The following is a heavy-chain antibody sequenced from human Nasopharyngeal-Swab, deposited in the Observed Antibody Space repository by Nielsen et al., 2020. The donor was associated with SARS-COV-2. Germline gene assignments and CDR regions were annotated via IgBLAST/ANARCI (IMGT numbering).Heavy chain of an antibody. Sequence: RQAPGKGLEWIGSIYYRGSTYFNPSLESRVTISVDTSKNQFSLKLSSVTAADTAVYYCARSIAAAGTSSGYYGMDVWGQGTTVTVSS. D-gene: IGHD6-13*01. CDR2: IYYRGST. CDR3: ARSIAAAGTSSGYYGMDV. J-gene: IGHJ6*02. V-gene: IGHV4-39*01.